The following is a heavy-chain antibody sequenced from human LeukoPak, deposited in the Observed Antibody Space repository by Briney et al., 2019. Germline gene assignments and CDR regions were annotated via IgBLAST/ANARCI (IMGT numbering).Heavy chain of an antibody. CDR2: VYHSGST. CDR3: ASAYCGGDCYHSPLTD. J-gene: IGHJ4*02. Sequence: SETLSLTCTVSGVSVGSGGYSWSWIQQPPGKGLEWIGYVYHSGSTYYNPSLKSRVAIPMDRSKNEFSLKLTSVTAADTAVYYCASAYCGGDCYHSPLTDWGQGALVIVSS. CDR1: GVSVGSGGYS. D-gene: IGHD2-21*02. V-gene: IGHV4-30-2*01.